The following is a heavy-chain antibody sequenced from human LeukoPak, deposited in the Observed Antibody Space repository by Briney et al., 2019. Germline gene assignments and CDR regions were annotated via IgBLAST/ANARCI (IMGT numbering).Heavy chain of an antibody. D-gene: IGHD3-10*01. J-gene: IGHJ5*02. CDR2: INPYNGNT. CDR1: GYTFKSYG. CDR3: ARDGGSGSHNWFDP. V-gene: IGHV1-18*01. Sequence: GASVKVSCKASGYTFKSYGFSWVRQAPGQGLEWMGWINPYNGNTKYAQKVQGRVTMTTDTSTTTAYMELRSLRSDDTAVYYCARDGGSGSHNWFDPWGQGTLVTVSS.